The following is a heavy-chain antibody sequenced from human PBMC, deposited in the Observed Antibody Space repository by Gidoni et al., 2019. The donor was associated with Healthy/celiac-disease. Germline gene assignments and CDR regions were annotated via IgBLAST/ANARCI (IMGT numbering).Heavy chain of an antibody. CDR2: IYYSGST. V-gene: IGHV4-59*01. CDR1: GCPLSSFH. CDR3: ARGGWFGEMWGSEHAFDI. Sequence: VQLQESGPGLVKPSETLSLTFPVPGCPLSSFHRSWIRQPPGKGLEWIGYIYYSGSTNYNPSPKSRVTISVDTSKNQFSLKLSSVTAADTAVYYCARGGWFGEMWGSEHAFDIWGQGTMVTVSS. D-gene: IGHD3-10*01. J-gene: IGHJ3*02.